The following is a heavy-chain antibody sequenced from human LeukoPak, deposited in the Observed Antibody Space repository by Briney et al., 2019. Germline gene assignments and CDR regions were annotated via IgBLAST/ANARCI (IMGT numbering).Heavy chain of an antibody. J-gene: IGHJ4*02. CDR3: ARAPSNAHFDY. D-gene: IGHD3-3*02. V-gene: IGHV3-66*01. CDR2: IYSGGST. CDR1: GFTFSTYW. Sequence: GGSLRLSCAASGFTFSTYWMNWFRQAPGKGLEWVSLIYSGGSTYYADSVKGRFTISRDNSNNTVYLQMNSLRAEDTAVYYCARAPSNAHFDYWGQGTLVTVSS.